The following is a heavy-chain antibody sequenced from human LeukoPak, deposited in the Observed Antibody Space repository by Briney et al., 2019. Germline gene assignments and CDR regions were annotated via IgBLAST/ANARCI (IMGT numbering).Heavy chain of an antibody. Sequence: GGSLRLSCAASGFTVSNNRLSWVRQAPGKGLEWVAVISYDGSNKYYADSVKGRFTISRDNSKNTLYLQMNSLRAEDTAVYYCAKDRWSGYSNPFDYWGQGTLVTVSS. CDR2: ISYDGSNK. CDR1: GFTVSNNR. CDR3: AKDRWSGYSNPFDY. J-gene: IGHJ4*02. D-gene: IGHD3-3*01. V-gene: IGHV3-30*18.